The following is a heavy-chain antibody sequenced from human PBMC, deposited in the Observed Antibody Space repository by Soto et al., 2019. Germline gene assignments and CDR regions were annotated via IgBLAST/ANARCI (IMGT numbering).Heavy chain of an antibody. CDR3: ARGSRLWSGYLIDI. V-gene: IGHV1-18*01. D-gene: IGHD3-3*01. CDR1: GYSFSNYG. CDR2: VSAYNGNT. Sequence: QVQLVQSGIQVRRPGASVTVSCKASGYSFSNYGISWLRQAPGQGPEWMGWVSAYNGNTKYVQKYQDRVNMSTATSTTTAYMELKSLRSDQTAVYYCARGSRLWSGYLIDIRGPGTQVTVSS. J-gene: IGHJ4*01.